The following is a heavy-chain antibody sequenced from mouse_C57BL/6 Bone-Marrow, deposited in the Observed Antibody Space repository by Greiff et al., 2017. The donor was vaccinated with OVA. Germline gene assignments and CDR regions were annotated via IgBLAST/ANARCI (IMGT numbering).Heavy chain of an antibody. J-gene: IGHJ2*01. D-gene: IGHD2-1*01. Sequence: QVQLKQPGAELVKPGASVKLSCKASGYTFTSYWMQWVKQRPGQGLEWIGEIDPSDSYTNYNQKFKGKATLTVDTSSSTAYMQLSSLTSEDSAVYYCAYGTHFDYWGQGTTLTVSS. V-gene: IGHV1-50*01. CDR2: IDPSDSYT. CDR1: GYTFTSYW. CDR3: AYGTHFDY.